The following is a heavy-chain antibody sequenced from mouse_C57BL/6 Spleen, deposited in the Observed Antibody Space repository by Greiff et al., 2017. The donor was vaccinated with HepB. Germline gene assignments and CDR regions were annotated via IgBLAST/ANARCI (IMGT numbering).Heavy chain of an antibody. V-gene: IGHV3-6*01. D-gene: IGHD1-1*01. CDR1: GYSITSGYY. CDR3: ARPYGSSSYWYFDV. J-gene: IGHJ1*03. Sequence: DVQLQESGPGLVKPSQSLSLTCSVPGYSITSGYYWNWIRQFPGNKLEWMGYISYDGSNNYNPSLKNRISITRDTSKNQFFLKLKSVTTEDTATYYCARPYGSSSYWYFDVWGTGTTVTVSS. CDR2: ISYDGSN.